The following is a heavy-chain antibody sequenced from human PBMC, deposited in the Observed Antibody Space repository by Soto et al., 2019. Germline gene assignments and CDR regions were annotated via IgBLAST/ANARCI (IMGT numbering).Heavy chain of an antibody. CDR1: GGTFSSYA. J-gene: IGHJ6*02. Sequence: QVQLVQSGAEVKKPGSSVKVSCKASGGTFSSYAISWVRQAPGQGLEWMGGIIPIFGTANYAQKFQGRVTITADESTSTDYMELSSLSSEDTAVYYCARKEAVAGTDYYYYGMDVWGQGTTVTVSS. V-gene: IGHV1-69*12. D-gene: IGHD6-19*01. CDR2: IIPIFGTA. CDR3: ARKEAVAGTDYYYYGMDV.